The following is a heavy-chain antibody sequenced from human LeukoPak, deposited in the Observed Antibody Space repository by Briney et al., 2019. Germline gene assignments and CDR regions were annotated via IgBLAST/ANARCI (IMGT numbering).Heavy chain of an antibody. D-gene: IGHD2-2*01. Sequence: SETLSLTCTLSGGSISSYYWSWIQQPAGKGLEWIGRIYTSGCTNFTLSLTSRVTMSVDTSKNQFSLKLSSVTAADTAVYYCARIVPAAMFYYYYYYMDVWGKGTTVTVSS. CDR3: ARIVPAAMFYYYYYYMDV. CDR1: GGSISSYY. CDR2: IYTSGCT. J-gene: IGHJ6*03. V-gene: IGHV4-4*07.